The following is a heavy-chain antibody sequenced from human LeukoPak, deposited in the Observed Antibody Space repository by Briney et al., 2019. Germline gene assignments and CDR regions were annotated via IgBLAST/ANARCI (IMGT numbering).Heavy chain of an antibody. J-gene: IGHJ4*02. CDR1: GFTFSSYW. CDR3: ARDSWYYYDSSGYYRDY. CDR2: INSDGSSA. Sequence: GGSLRLSCAASGFTFSSYWMHWVRQAPGKGLVGVSRINSDGSSAIYADSVEGRFTISRDNAKNTLYLQMNSLRAEDTAVYYCARDSWYYYDSSGYYRDYWGQGTLVTVSS. D-gene: IGHD3-22*01. V-gene: IGHV3-74*01.